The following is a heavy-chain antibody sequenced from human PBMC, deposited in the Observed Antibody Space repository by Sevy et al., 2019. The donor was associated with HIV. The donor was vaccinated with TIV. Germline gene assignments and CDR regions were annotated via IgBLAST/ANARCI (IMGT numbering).Heavy chain of an antibody. D-gene: IGHD5-12*01. Sequence: GGSLRLSCAASGFTFSDYYMSWIRQAPGKGLEWVSYISSSGSTIYYADFVKGRFTISRDNAKNSLYLQMNSLRAEDTAVYYCARDLSRDGYNSPYYYGMDVWGQGTTVTVSS. CDR3: ARDLSRDGYNSPYYYGMDV. V-gene: IGHV3-11*01. CDR2: ISSSGSTI. CDR1: GFTFSDYY. J-gene: IGHJ6*02.